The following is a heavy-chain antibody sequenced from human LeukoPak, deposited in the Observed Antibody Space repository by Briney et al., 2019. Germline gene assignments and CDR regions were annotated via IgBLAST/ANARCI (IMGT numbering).Heavy chain of an antibody. CDR2: ISGSGTGT. CDR1: GFTFSSYS. V-gene: IGHV3-23*01. J-gene: IGHJ4*02. CDR3: AKGSGYCYGSSCHNAIDY. D-gene: IGHD2-15*01. Sequence: PGGSLRLSCAASGFTFSSYSMNWVRQAPGSGLEWVSMISGSGTGTDYADSVKGRFTISRDNSKNMVYLQMNNLRVEDTALYYCAKGSGYCYGSSCHNAIDYWGQGTLVAVSS.